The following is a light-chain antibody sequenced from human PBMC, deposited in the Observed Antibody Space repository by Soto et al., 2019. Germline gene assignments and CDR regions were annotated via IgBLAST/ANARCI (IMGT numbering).Light chain of an antibody. Sequence: DIQVTQSPSSLSVSMGDRVTITCRSSQTISVYLNWYQKKPGTPPKLLIYAASNLQSGVPSRFTGRGSGTDFTPTLSSLQPEDFATYYCQQTYRTPYSFGQGTKLEI. J-gene: IGKJ2*03. CDR1: QTISVY. CDR3: QQTYRTPYS. V-gene: IGKV1-39*01. CDR2: AAS.